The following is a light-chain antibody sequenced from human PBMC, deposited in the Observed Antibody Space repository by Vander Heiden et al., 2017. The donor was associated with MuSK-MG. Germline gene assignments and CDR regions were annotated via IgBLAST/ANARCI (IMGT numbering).Light chain of an antibody. V-gene: IGLV2-14*04. Sequence: ITISCTGTSSDVGGYNYVSWYQQHPGKAPKLMIYDVSNRPSGVSNRFSASKFCSTTSLTSSVSQSNEDADYSWITYPDSSILVVFGGGTKLTVL. CDR2: DVS. CDR1: SSDVGGYNY. CDR3: ITYPDSSILVV. J-gene: IGLJ2*01.